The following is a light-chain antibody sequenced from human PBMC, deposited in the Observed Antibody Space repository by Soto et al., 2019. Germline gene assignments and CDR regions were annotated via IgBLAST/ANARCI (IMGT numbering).Light chain of an antibody. CDR1: QSARTY. J-gene: IGKJ5*01. CDR3: QQRSNWPTT. CDR2: DAS. V-gene: IGKV3-11*01. Sequence: FMQSPATLFLWPGETVSLXCGASQSARTYLAWYQQNPGQAPRLLTYDASDRATGIPPRFSGSGSGTDFTLTISSLEPEDFAVYYRQQRSNWPTTFGQGTRLEIK.